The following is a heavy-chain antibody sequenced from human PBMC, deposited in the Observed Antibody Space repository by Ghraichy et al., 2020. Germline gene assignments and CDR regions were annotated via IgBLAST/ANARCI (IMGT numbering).Heavy chain of an antibody. V-gene: IGHV4-31*02. CDR3: ARDYRAGASGGEILPYWFDP. CDR1: GGSISSGGYY. D-gene: IGHD1-26*01. CDR2: IYYSGST. J-gene: IGHJ5*02. Sequence: SQTLSLTCTVSGGSISSGGYYWSWFRQHPGKGLEWIGYIYYSGSTYYNPSLKSRVTISVDTSKNQFSLKLSSVTAADTAVYYCARDYRAGASGGEILPYWFDPWGQGTLVTVSS.